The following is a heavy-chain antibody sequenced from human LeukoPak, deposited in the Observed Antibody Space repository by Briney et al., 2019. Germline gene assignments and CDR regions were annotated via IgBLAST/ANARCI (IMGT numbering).Heavy chain of an antibody. J-gene: IGHJ4*02. V-gene: IGHV5-51*01. CDR3: ARHGRAYGGSSGVDL. Sequence: GESLKISCKGSGYTFFTNWIGWVRQMPGKGLEWMGVIYPGDSDTRYSPSFQGQVTISADKSIGTAYLQWSSLKASDTAIYYCARHGRAYGGSSGVDLWGQGTLVTVSS. CDR1: GYTFFTNW. CDR2: IYPGDSDT. D-gene: IGHD4-23*01.